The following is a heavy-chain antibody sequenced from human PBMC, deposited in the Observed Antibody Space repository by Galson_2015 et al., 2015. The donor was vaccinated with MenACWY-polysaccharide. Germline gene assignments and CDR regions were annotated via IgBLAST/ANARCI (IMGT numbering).Heavy chain of an antibody. J-gene: IGHJ4*02. CDR2: ISYDGSNK. CDR1: GFTFSSYG. V-gene: IGHV3-30*03. Sequence: SLRLSCAASGFTFSSYGMHWVRQAPGKGLEWVAVISYDGSNKYYADSVKGRFTISRDNSKNTLYLQMNSLRAEDTAVYYCAYGVGGNFDYWGQGTLVTVSS. CDR3: AYGVGGNFDY. D-gene: IGHD1-26*01.